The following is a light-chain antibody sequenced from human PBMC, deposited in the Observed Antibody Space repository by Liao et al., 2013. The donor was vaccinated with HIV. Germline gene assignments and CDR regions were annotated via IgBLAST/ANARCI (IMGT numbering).Light chain of an antibody. Sequence: SYELTQPHSVSVATPEMARITCGRDNIGNKAVHWYQQKPGQDPVLVICSDTNRPSGIPERFSGSNSGNTATLTISGTQAMDEADYYCQAWDSSTPSVVFGGGTSLTVL. CDR3: QAWDSSTPSVV. V-gene: IGLV3-12*02. J-gene: IGLJ2*01. CDR1: NIGNKA. CDR2: SDT.